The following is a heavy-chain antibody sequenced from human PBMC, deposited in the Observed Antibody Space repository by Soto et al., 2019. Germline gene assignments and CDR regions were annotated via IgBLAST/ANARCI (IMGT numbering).Heavy chain of an antibody. D-gene: IGHD2-2*02. CDR3: AKTAVVVPAAIPVHYYYYGMDV. CDR1: GFTFSSYA. Sequence: EVQLLESGGGLVQPGGSLRLSCAASGFTFSSYAMSWVRQAPGKGLEWVSAISGSGGSTYYADSVKGRFTISRDNSKNTLYLQMNSLRAEDTAVYYCAKTAVVVPAAIPVHYYYYGMDVWGQGTTVTVSS. V-gene: IGHV3-23*01. J-gene: IGHJ6*02. CDR2: ISGSGGST.